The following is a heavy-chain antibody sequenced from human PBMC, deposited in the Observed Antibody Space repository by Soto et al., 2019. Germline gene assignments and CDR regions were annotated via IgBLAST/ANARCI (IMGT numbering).Heavy chain of an antibody. J-gene: IGHJ4*02. V-gene: IGHV3-30*18. CDR3: AKDEFGIAVAGPFDY. CDR1: GFTFSSYG. D-gene: IGHD6-19*01. CDR2: ISYDGVMS. Sequence: PGGSLRLSCGASGFTFSSYGMHWVRQAPGKGLEWVAVISYDGVMSYYADSVKGRFTISRDNSNDTLYLQINSLRAEDTAVYYCAKDEFGIAVAGPFDYWGQGTLVTVSS.